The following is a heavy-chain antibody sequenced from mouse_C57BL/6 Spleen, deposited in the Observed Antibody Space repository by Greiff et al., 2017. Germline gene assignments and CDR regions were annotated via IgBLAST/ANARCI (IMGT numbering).Heavy chain of an antibody. CDR1: GYSITSGYY. J-gene: IGHJ2*01. V-gene: IGHV3-6*01. Sequence: EVKLMESGPGLVKPSQSLSLTCSVTGYSITSGYYWNWIRQFPGNKLEWMGYISYDGSNNYNPSLKNRISITRDTSKNQFFLKLNSVTTEDTATYYCATQGSSLGYWGQGTTLTVSS. D-gene: IGHD1-1*01. CDR2: ISYDGSN. CDR3: ATQGSSLGY.